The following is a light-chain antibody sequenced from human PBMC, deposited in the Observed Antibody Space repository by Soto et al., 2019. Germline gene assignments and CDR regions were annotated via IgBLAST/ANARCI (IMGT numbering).Light chain of an antibody. CDR1: QTIFTW. CDR2: DAS. CDR3: QQYKNYRT. V-gene: IGKV1-5*01. J-gene: IGKJ1*01. Sequence: DIQMTQSPSTLSASVGDRVTITCRASQTIFTWLAWYQQKPGKAPKLLIYDASTLESGVPSMFSGSGAGTEFTLTISTLQPDDFATYYCQQYKNYRTFGPGIKVDIK.